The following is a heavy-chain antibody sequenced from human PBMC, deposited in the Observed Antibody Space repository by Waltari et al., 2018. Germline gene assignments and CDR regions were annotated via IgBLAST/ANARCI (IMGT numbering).Heavy chain of an antibody. CDR3: ARVPTTEYSSSSGAFDI. D-gene: IGHD6-6*01. CDR1: GGTFSSYA. CDR2: ISPIFGTA. Sequence: QVQLVQSGAEVKKPGSSVKVSCKASGGTFSSYAISRVRQAPGQGLEWMGGISPIFGTANYAQKFQGRVTITADESTSTAYMELSSLRSEDTAVYYCARVPTTEYSSSSGAFDIWGQGTMVTVSS. V-gene: IGHV1-69*01. J-gene: IGHJ3*02.